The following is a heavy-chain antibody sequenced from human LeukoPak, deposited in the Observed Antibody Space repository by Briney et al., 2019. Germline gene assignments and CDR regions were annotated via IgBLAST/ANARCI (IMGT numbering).Heavy chain of an antibody. CDR1: GGTFSSYA. J-gene: IGHJ4*02. Sequence: ASVKVSCKASGGTFSSYAISWVRQAPGQGLEWMGGIIPIFGTANYAQKFQGRVTITADESTSTAYMELSSLRSEDTAVYYCARDHTYYYDSSGYYSRFDYWGQGTLVTVSS. V-gene: IGHV1-69*13. D-gene: IGHD3-22*01. CDR2: IIPIFGTA. CDR3: ARDHTYYYDSSGYYSRFDY.